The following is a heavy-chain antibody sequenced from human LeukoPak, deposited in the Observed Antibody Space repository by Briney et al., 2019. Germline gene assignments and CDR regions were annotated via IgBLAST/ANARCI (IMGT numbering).Heavy chain of an antibody. V-gene: IGHV3-23*01. CDR3: AKDHGSSWYDWFDP. D-gene: IGHD6-13*01. CDR1: GFTFSSYA. J-gene: IGHJ5*02. Sequence: GGSLRLSCAASGFTFSSYAMSWVRQAPGKGLQWVSGISGSGGSTYYADSVKGRFTISRDNSKNTLYLQMNSLRAEDTAVYYCAKDHGSSWYDWFDPWGQGTLVTVSS. CDR2: ISGSGGST.